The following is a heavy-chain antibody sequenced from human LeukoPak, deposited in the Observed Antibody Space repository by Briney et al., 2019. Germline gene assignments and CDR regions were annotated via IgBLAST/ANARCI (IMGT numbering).Heavy chain of an antibody. Sequence: AGGSLRLSCAASGFTFSRYEMNWVRQAPGKGLEWISYISGSGGSTYYADSVKGRFTISRDNSKNTLYLQMNSLRAEDTAVYYCAHISSSWPDYWGQGTLVTVSS. J-gene: IGHJ4*02. D-gene: IGHD6-13*01. CDR1: GFTFSRYE. CDR2: ISGSGGST. V-gene: IGHV3-23*01. CDR3: AHISSSWPDY.